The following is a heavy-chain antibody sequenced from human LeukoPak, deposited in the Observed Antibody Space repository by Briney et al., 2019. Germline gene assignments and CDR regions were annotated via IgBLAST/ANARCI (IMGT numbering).Heavy chain of an antibody. CDR3: ARGLYSSSWYYFDY. CDR2: INPNSGGT. J-gene: IGHJ4*02. D-gene: IGHD6-13*01. Sequence: ASVKVSCKASGYTFTSYGISWVRQAPGQGLEWMGWINPNSGGTNYAQKFQGRVTMTRDTSISTAYMELSRLRSDDTAVYYCARGLYSSSWYYFDYWGQGTLVTVSS. CDR1: GYTFTSYG. V-gene: IGHV1-2*02.